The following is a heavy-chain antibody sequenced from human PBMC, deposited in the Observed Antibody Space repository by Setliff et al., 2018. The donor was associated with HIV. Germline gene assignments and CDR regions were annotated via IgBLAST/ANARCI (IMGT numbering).Heavy chain of an antibody. CDR3: ARTVRREFRTNVGDHYYFYMDV. CDR2: SYYSGST. D-gene: IGHD3-3*01. CDR1: GGSISSSSYY. Sequence: SETLSLTCTVSGGSISSSSYYWGWIRQPPGKGLEWIGSSYYSGSTDHNPSLKRRVSISLDTSKNQFSLRLNSATAADTAVYYCARTVRREFRTNVGDHYYFYMDVWGKGTTVTVSS. V-gene: IGHV4-39*07. J-gene: IGHJ6*03.